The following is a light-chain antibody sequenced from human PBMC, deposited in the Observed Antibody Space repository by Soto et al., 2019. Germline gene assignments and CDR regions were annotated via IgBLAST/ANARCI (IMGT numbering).Light chain of an antibody. CDR3: QSYDTSLSGWGV. CDR1: SSNIGAGYG. J-gene: IGLJ2*01. V-gene: IGLV1-40*01. Sequence: QSVLTQPASVSGAPGQRVTISCTGGSSNIGAGYGVHWYRQLPGTAPELLIYDNSDRPSGVPARFSGSKSGTSASRAITGLQADDEADYYCQSYDTSLSGWGVFGGGTQLTVL. CDR2: DNS.